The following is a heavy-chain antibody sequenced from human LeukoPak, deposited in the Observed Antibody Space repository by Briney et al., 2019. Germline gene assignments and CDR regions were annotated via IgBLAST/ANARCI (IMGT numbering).Heavy chain of an antibody. CDR1: GGSISSSSYY. CDR3: ARDIRTIFEDYFDY. D-gene: IGHD3-9*01. Sequence: PSETLSLTCTVSGGSISSSSYYWGWIRQPPGKGLEWIGSIYYSGSTYYNPSLKSRVTISVDTSKNQFSLKLSSVTAADTAVYYCARDIRTIFEDYFDYWGQGTLVTVSS. V-gene: IGHV4-39*07. CDR2: IYYSGST. J-gene: IGHJ4*02.